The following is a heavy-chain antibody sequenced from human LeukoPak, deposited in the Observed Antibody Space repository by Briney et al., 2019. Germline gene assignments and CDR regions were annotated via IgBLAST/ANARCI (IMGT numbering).Heavy chain of an antibody. D-gene: IGHD6-19*01. Sequence: GGSLRLSCVACGFTFSSYGMHWVRQAPGKGLEWVAFIRYDGSNKNYADSVKGRFSISRGNSKNTLYLQMNSLRAEDTAVYHCAKGGYKFDSSGHNYFDYWGQGTLVTVSS. CDR2: IRYDGSNK. V-gene: IGHV3-30*02. CDR1: GFTFSSYG. J-gene: IGHJ4*02. CDR3: AKGGYKFDSSGHNYFDY.